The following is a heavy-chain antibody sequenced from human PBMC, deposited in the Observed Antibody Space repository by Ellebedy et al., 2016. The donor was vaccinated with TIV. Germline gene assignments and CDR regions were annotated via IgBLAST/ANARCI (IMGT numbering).Heavy chain of an antibody. Sequence: GESLKISCAASGLTFSRYGMHWIRQAPGKGLEWVANINQDGSEEKYVDSVKGRFTISRDNAKNSLYLQMNSLRAKDTAVYYCAKCLGFCSGATCVIDHWGQGTLVTVSS. CDR2: INQDGSEE. CDR3: AKCLGFCSGATCVIDH. V-gene: IGHV3-7*03. J-gene: IGHJ4*02. D-gene: IGHD2-15*01. CDR1: GLTFSRYG.